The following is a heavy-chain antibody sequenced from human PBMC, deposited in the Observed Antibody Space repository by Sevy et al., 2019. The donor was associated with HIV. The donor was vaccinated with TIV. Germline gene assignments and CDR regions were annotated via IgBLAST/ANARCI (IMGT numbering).Heavy chain of an antibody. CDR1: GFTFSSYW. V-gene: IGHV3-7*01. CDR3: ARWDV. Sequence: GGSLRLSCAASGFTFSSYWMNWVRQAPGKGLEWVSNIKEDGRDKYYVNSVKGGFTISRDNAQNSLYLEMNSLRAEDTAVYYCARWDVWGKGTTVTVSS. CDR2: IKEDGRDK. J-gene: IGHJ6*04.